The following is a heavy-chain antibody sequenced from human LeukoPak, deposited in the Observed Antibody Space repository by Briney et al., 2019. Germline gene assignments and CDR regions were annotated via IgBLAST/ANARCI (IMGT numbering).Heavy chain of an antibody. D-gene: IGHD4-17*01. Sequence: GGSLRLSCAASGFTFSSYEMNWVRQAPGKGLEWVAVISYDGSNKYYADSVKGRFTISRDNSKNTLYLQMNSLRAEDTAVYYCAKMWPSTVTTSDDAFDIWGQGTMVTVSS. CDR2: ISYDGSNK. V-gene: IGHV3-30*18. J-gene: IGHJ3*02. CDR3: AKMWPSTVTTSDDAFDI. CDR1: GFTFSSYE.